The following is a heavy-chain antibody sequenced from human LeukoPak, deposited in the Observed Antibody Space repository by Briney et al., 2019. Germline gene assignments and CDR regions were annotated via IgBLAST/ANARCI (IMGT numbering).Heavy chain of an antibody. CDR2: IYYSGST. Sequence: PSETLSLTCTVSGGSISSGGYYWSWIRQHPGKGLEWIGYIYYSGSTYYNPSLKSRVAISVDTSKNQFSLKLSSVTAADTAVYYCARGYSSSWYPVYYGMDVWGQGTTVTVSS. CDR1: GGSISSGGYY. J-gene: IGHJ6*02. V-gene: IGHV4-31*03. D-gene: IGHD6-13*01. CDR3: ARGYSSSWYPVYYGMDV.